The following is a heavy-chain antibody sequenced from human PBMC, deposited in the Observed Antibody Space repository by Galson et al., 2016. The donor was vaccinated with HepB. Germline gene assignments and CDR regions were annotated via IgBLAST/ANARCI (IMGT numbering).Heavy chain of an antibody. D-gene: IGHD3-10*01. CDR2: INSDGSST. CDR1: GFTFTSYW. V-gene: IGHV3-74*01. CDR3: ARVGVIPYYYYGMDV. J-gene: IGHJ6*01. Sequence: SLRLSCAASGFTFTSYWIHWVRQVPGEGLVWVARINSDGSSTHDAYSVKGRFTISRDNAKNTVYLQMNSLRVEDTAVYYCARVGVIPYYYYGMDVWGQGTMVIVSS.